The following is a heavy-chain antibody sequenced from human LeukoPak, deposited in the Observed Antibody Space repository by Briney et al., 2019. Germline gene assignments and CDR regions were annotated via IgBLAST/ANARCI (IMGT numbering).Heavy chain of an antibody. Sequence: SETLSLTCTVSGGSISSGGYYWSWIRQHPGKGLEWIGYIYYSGSTYYNPSLKSRVTISVDTSKNQFSLKLSSVTAADTAVYYCARAKGDFWSGYYYNWFDPWGQGTLVTVSS. CDR3: ARAKGDFWSGYYYNWFDP. CDR2: IYYSGST. D-gene: IGHD3-3*01. J-gene: IGHJ5*02. V-gene: IGHV4-31*03. CDR1: GGSISSGGYY.